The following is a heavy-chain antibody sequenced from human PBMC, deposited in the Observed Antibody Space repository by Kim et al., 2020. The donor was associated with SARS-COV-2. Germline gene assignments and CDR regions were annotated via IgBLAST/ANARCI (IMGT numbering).Heavy chain of an antibody. V-gene: IGHV3-23*01. CDR3: AKGVDSTGYYNWFDP. Sequence: ADSVKGRFTISRDNSKNTLYLQMNGLSAEDTAVYYCAKGVDSTGYYNWFDPWGQGALVTVSS. J-gene: IGHJ5*02. D-gene: IGHD3-22*01.